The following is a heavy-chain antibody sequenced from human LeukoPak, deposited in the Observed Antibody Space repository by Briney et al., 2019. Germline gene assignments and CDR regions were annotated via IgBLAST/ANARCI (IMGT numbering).Heavy chain of an antibody. Sequence: PGGSLRLSCAASGFTFSNYAMNWVRQAPGKGLEWVSLIIGSSGATFYADSVKGRFTISRDHSKNTLYLQMNSLRAEDTAVYYCAKGGYDYVEIGYFDHWGQGTLVTVSS. J-gene: IGHJ4*02. CDR2: IIGSSGAT. V-gene: IGHV3-23*01. CDR1: GFTFSNYA. D-gene: IGHD5-12*01. CDR3: AKGGYDYVEIGYFDH.